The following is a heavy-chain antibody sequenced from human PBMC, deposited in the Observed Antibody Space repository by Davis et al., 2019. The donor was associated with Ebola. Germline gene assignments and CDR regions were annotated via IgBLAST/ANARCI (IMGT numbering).Heavy chain of an antibody. CDR2: VRSHGSDD. D-gene: IGHD2-15*01. CDR3: ARGNRYCSGDTCANWLDP. V-gene: IGHV3-30*02. CDR1: GFTFSSYG. J-gene: IGHJ5*02. Sequence: GESLKISCAASGFTFSSYGMHWVRQAPGRGLEWVAFVRSHGSDDHYADSVKGRFTISRDNSKNTLYLQMNSLRAEDTAVYYCARGNRYCSGDTCANWLDPWGQGTLVTVSS.